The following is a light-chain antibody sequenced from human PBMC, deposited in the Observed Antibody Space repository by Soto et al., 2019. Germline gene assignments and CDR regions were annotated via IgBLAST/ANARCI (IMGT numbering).Light chain of an antibody. J-gene: IGKJ4*01. CDR2: GAS. V-gene: IGKV3-20*01. CDR3: QQYDSSPLT. Sequence: EIVLTQSPGTLSLSPGERATLSCRASQSVSSSFLAWYQQKPGQAPSLLIYGASSRATGIPDRFSGSGSGTDFTLTIGRLEPEDFAVYYCQQYDSSPLTFGGGTKVEIK. CDR1: QSVSSSF.